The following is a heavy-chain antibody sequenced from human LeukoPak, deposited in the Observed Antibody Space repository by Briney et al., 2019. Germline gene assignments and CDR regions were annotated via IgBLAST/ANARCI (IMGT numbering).Heavy chain of an antibody. Sequence: AGGSLRLSCAASGFTLSSNSMNWVRQAPGKGLEWVSSISSSSSYIYYADSVKGRFTISRDNSKNTLYLQMNSLRAEDTAVYYCARGHSGWYDYWGQGTLVTVSS. CDR2: ISSSSSYI. D-gene: IGHD6-19*01. CDR1: GFTLSSNS. CDR3: ARGHSGWYDY. J-gene: IGHJ4*02. V-gene: IGHV3-21*04.